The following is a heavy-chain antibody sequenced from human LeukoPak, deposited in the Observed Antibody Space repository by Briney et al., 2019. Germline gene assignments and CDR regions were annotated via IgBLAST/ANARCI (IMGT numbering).Heavy chain of an antibody. CDR3: ARHITDSGSSFDL. CDR2: IHSVGYS. Sequence: SETLSLTCTVSDDSISSFYWGWIRQPPGKGLEWIACIHSVGYSKYNPSLKSRVSMSIDTSKKQFSLKLTSVTATDTAVHYCARHITDSGSSFDLWSRGTLVTVSS. V-gene: IGHV4-59*08. CDR1: DDSISSFY. J-gene: IGHJ2*01. D-gene: IGHD3-10*01.